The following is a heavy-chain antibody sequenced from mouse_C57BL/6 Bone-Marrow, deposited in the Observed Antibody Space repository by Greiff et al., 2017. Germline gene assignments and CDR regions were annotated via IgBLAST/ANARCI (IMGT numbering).Heavy chain of an antibody. J-gene: IGHJ2*01. Sequence: EVQLQQSGPELVKPGASVKISCKASGYTFTDYYMNWVKQSHGKSLEWIGDINPNNGGTSYNQKFKGKATLTVDKSSSTASMELRSLTSEDSAVYYCARSLLGPYYFDYWGQGTTLTVSS. CDR1: GYTFTDYY. V-gene: IGHV1-26*01. D-gene: IGHD4-1*01. CDR3: ARSLLGPYYFDY. CDR2: INPNNGGT.